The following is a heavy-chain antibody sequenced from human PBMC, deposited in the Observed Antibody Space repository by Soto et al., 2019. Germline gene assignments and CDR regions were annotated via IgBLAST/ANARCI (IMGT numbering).Heavy chain of an antibody. CDR2: INHSGST. Sequence: QVQLQQWGAGLLKASETLSLTCAVYGGSFSGYYWSWIRQPPGKGLEWIGEINHSGSTNYNPSLKSRVTISVDTSKNQFSLKLSSVTAADTAVYYCARGWFRATAYYYYGMDVWGQGTTVTVSS. CDR3: ARGWFRATAYYYYGMDV. J-gene: IGHJ6*02. V-gene: IGHV4-34*01. D-gene: IGHD3-10*01. CDR1: GGSFSGYY.